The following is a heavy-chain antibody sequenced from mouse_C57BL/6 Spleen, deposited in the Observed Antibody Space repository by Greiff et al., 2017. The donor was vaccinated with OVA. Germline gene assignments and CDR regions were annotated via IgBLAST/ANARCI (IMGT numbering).Heavy chain of an antibody. CDR1: GFNITDYY. V-gene: IGHV14-2*01. CDR2: IDPEDGET. CDR3: ASPLLLRGYFDV. J-gene: IGHJ1*03. Sequence: VQLQQSGAELVKPGASVKLSCTASGFNITDYYMHWVKQRPEQGLEWIGRIDPEDGETKYAPNFQGKATITADTSSNTAYLQLSSLTSEDTAVYYCASPLLLRGYFDVWGTGTTVTVSS. D-gene: IGHD1-1*01.